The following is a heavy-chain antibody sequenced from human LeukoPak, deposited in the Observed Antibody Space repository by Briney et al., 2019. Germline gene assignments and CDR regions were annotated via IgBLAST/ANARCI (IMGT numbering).Heavy chain of an antibody. Sequence: GSLRLSCAGSGFTFSSYWMTWVRQVPGKRLEWVANINQDGSEKCYVDSVKGRFIISRDNAKNSLYLQMNSLRVEDAAVYYCTNLPRGYTYSVDYWGQGTLVTVSS. V-gene: IGHV3-7*01. J-gene: IGHJ4*02. D-gene: IGHD5-18*01. CDR1: GFTFSSYW. CDR3: TNLPRGYTYSVDY. CDR2: INQDGSEK.